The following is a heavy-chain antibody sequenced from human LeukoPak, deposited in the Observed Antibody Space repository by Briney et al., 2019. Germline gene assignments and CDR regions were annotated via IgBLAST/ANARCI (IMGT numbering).Heavy chain of an antibody. CDR2: IIPIFGTA. Sequence: SVKVSCKASGGTFSSYAISWVRQAPGQGLEWMGRIIPIFGTANYAQKFQGRVTITTDESTSTAYMELSSLRSEDTTVYYCASAILDGYNDMYFDYWGQGTLVTVSS. D-gene: IGHD5-24*01. V-gene: IGHV1-69*05. J-gene: IGHJ4*02. CDR1: GGTFSSYA. CDR3: ASAILDGYNDMYFDY.